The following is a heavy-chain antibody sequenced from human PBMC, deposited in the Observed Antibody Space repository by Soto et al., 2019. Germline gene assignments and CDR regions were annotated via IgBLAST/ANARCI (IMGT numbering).Heavy chain of an antibody. CDR2: IFSNGEK. CDR1: GFSLNNAKMG. CDR3: ARIHPRMITFRGVIVFDF. Sequence: QVTLKESGPVLVKPTETLTLTCTVSGFSLNNAKMGMTWIRQPPGKALEWLAHIFSNGEKFYSPSLSNRLTISKDTSRSRVVLTMTNMDPVDTATYYCARIHPRMITFRGVIVFDFWGRGTLVSVSS. J-gene: IGHJ4*02. D-gene: IGHD3-16*02. V-gene: IGHV2-26*01.